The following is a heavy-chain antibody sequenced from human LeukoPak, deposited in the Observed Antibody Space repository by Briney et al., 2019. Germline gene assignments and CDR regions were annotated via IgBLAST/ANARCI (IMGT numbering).Heavy chain of an antibody. CDR2: IYYSGST. J-gene: IGHJ5*02. Sequence: PSETLSLTCTVSGGSISSYYWSWIRQPPGKGLEWIGYIYYSGSTNYNPSLKSRVTISVDTSKNQFSLKLSSVTAADTAVYYCARGQLVGATDNWFDPWGQGTLVTVSS. D-gene: IGHD1-26*01. V-gene: IGHV4-59*01. CDR3: ARGQLVGATDNWFDP. CDR1: GGSISSYY.